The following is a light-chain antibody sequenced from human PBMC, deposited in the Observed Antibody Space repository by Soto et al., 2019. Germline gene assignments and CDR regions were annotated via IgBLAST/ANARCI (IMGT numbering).Light chain of an antibody. Sequence: ETVLTQSPATLSLSPGERATLSCRASESVSSYLAWYQQKPGQAPRLLIYDASNRATGIPARFSGSGSGTDFTLTISRLEPEDFAVYYCQQRSNWPPHTFGRGTKVEIK. J-gene: IGKJ4*01. CDR2: DAS. V-gene: IGKV3-11*01. CDR1: ESVSSY. CDR3: QQRSNWPPHT.